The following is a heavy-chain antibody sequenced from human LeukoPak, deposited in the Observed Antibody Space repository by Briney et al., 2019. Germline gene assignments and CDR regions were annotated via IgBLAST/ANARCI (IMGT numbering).Heavy chain of an antibody. V-gene: IGHV4-4*07. CDR2: IYTSGST. D-gene: IGHD1-7*01. J-gene: IGHJ4*02. Sequence: KPSENPSLTCTVSGGSISSYYWSWIRQPARKGLEWIGRIYTSGSTNYNPSLKSRVTMSVDTSKNQFSLKLSSVTAADTAVYYCARDRGNWNYPLDYWGQGTLVTVSS. CDR3: ARDRGNWNYPLDY. CDR1: GGSISSYY.